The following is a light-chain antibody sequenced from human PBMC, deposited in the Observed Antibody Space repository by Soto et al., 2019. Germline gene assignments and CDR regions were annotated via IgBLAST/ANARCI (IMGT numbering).Light chain of an antibody. Sequence: EIVMTQSPATLSVSPGERATLSCRASQSVSSNLAWYQQKPGQAPRLLIYGASTRATGIPARFSGSGSGTEFTLTISSLQSEDFAVYYCQQYNKWPPYTFGQGTKREIK. J-gene: IGKJ2*01. CDR3: QQYNKWPPYT. V-gene: IGKV3-15*01. CDR2: GAS. CDR1: QSVSSN.